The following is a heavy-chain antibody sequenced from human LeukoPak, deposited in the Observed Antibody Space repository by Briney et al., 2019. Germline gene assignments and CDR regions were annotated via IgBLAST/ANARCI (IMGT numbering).Heavy chain of an antibody. CDR2: ISYDGSDK. Sequence: PGGSLRLSCAASGFTFSSYGMHWVRQAPGKGLEWVAVISYDGSDKYYADSVKGRFTISRDNSKNTLYLQMNSLRAEDTAVYYCARDPERYDSSGYSDYWGQGTLVTVSS. CDR3: ARDPERYDSSGYSDY. CDR1: GFTFSSYG. V-gene: IGHV3-30*03. J-gene: IGHJ4*02. D-gene: IGHD3-22*01.